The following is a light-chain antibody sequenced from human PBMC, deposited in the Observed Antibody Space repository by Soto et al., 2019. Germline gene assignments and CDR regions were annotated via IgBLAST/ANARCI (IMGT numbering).Light chain of an antibody. J-gene: IGKJ5*01. V-gene: IGKV3-15*01. CDR2: GAS. Sequence: EIVMTQSPATLSVSPGERATLSCRASQSVSSNLAWYQQKPGQAPRLLIYGASTRATGIPARFSGSGSGTDFTLTITSLEPEDFAVYYCQQRNNWPPITFGQGTRLETK. CDR1: QSVSSN. CDR3: QQRNNWPPIT.